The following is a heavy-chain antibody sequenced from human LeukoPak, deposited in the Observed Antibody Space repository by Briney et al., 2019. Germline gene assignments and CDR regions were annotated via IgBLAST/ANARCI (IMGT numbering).Heavy chain of an antibody. CDR3: ALSGVVSSSYDY. V-gene: IGHV3-21*05. Sequence: GGSLRLSCAASGFTFSTYWMTWVRQAPGKGLEWVSYISSSSSYTNYADSVKGRFTISRDNAKNSLYLQMNSLRAEDTAVYYCALSGVVSSSYDYWGQGTLVTVSS. D-gene: IGHD6-6*01. J-gene: IGHJ4*02. CDR1: GFTFSTYW. CDR2: ISSSSSYT.